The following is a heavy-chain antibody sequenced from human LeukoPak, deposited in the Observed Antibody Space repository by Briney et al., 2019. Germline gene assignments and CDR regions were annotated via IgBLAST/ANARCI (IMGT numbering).Heavy chain of an antibody. CDR2: TYYSGST. D-gene: IGHD3-3*01. CDR3: AKDWSIFGARDWFDP. CDR1: GGSISSYY. Sequence: SETLSLTCTVSGGSISSYYWSWIRQPPGKGLEWIGYTYYSGSTNYNPSLKSRVTISVDTSKNQFSLKLSSVTAADTAVYYCAKDWSIFGARDWFDPWGQGTLVTVSS. V-gene: IGHV4-59*01. J-gene: IGHJ5*02.